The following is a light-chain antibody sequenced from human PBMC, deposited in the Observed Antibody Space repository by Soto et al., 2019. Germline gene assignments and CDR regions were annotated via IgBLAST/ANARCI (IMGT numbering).Light chain of an antibody. V-gene: IGLV3-21*02. CDR3: QVWDSSSGHQV. CDR1: NIGSKS. J-gene: IGLJ1*01. CDR2: DDS. Sequence: SYELTQPPSVSVAPGQTARITCGGNNIGSKSVHWYQQKPGQAPVLVVYDDSDRPSGIPERFSGSNSGNTATLTISRVEAGDEADYYCQVWDSSSGHQVFGTGTKVTVL.